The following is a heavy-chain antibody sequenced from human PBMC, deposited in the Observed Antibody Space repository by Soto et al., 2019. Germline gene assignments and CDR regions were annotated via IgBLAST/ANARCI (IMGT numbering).Heavy chain of an antibody. D-gene: IGHD2-15*01. Sequence: GASVKVSCKASGYTFTGYYMHWVRQAPGQRLEWMGWINPNSGGTNYAQKFQGWVTMTRDTSISTAYMELSRLRSDDTAVYYCARDGCSGGSCYSWFDPWGRGTLVTDSS. J-gene: IGHJ5*02. V-gene: IGHV1-2*04. CDR2: INPNSGGT. CDR1: GYTFTGYY. CDR3: ARDGCSGGSCYSWFDP.